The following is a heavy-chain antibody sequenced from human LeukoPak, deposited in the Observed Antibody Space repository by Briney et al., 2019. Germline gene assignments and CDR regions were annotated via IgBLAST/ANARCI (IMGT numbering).Heavy chain of an antibody. CDR2: IYTSGST. V-gene: IGHV4-61*02. D-gene: IGHD3-10*01. Sequence: PSETLSLTCTVSGNSISSGDNYWSWIRQPAGKGLEWIGRIYTSGSTNYNPSLKGRVTISGDTSKNQFSLKLSSVTAADTAVYYCARVFDSGSQAYFYYMDVWGKGTTVTISS. CDR3: ARVFDSGSQAYFYYMDV. CDR1: GNSISSGDNY. J-gene: IGHJ6*03.